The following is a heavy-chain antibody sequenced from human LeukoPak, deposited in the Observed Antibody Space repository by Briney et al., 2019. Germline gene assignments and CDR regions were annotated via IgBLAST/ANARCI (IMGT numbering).Heavy chain of an antibody. CDR1: GYTFTSYG. Sequence: ASVKVSCKASGYTFTSYGISWVRQAPGQGLEWRGWISAYNGNTNYAQKLQGRVTMTTDTSTSTAYMELRSLRSDDTAVYYCARVVMIPFGGVIVPYYYYGMDVWGQGTTVTVSS. CDR3: ARVVMIPFGGVIVPYYYYGMDV. D-gene: IGHD3-16*02. V-gene: IGHV1-18*01. J-gene: IGHJ6*02. CDR2: ISAYNGNT.